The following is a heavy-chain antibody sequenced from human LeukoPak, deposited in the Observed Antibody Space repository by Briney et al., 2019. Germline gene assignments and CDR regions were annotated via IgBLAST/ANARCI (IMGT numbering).Heavy chain of an antibody. Sequence: GGSLRLSCAASGFSFSTYAMSWVRQAPGKGLEWVSSISGNGVGTYYADSVKGRFSISRDNSKNTSYLLVDRLRAEDTAVYYCARATESIFWSGYSHWGQGALVTVSS. V-gene: IGHV3-23*01. CDR2: ISGNGVGT. CDR3: ARATESIFWSGYSH. J-gene: IGHJ4*01. D-gene: IGHD3-3*01. CDR1: GFSFSTYA.